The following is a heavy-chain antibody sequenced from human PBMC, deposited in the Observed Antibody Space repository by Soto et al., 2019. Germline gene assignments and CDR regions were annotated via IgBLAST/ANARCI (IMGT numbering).Heavy chain of an antibody. J-gene: IGHJ6*02. V-gene: IGHV3-23*01. CDR1: GFTFSSYA. CDR3: AKDGASATYTPYYYFGMDV. Sequence: HPGGSLRLSCAASGFTFSSYAMSWVRQAPGKGLEWVSTISGSGGNAYYADSVKGRFSISRDNSKNTLRLQMNSLRADDTAVYYCAKDGASATYTPYYYFGMDVWGQATQVTV. D-gene: IGHD1-26*01. CDR2: ISGSGGNA.